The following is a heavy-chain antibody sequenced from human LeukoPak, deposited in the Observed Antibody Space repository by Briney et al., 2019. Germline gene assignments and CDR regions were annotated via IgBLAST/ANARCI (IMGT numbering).Heavy chain of an antibody. CDR1: GGSISSGGYY. Sequence: SETLSLTCTVSGGSISSGGYYWSWIRQPPGQGLEWIGYIYHSGSTYYNPSLKSRVTISVDRSKNQFSLKLSSVTAADTAVYYCASSTSSPVDFDIWGQGTMVTVSS. D-gene: IGHD2-2*01. J-gene: IGHJ3*02. CDR2: IYHSGST. CDR3: ASSTSSPVDFDI. V-gene: IGHV4-30-2*01.